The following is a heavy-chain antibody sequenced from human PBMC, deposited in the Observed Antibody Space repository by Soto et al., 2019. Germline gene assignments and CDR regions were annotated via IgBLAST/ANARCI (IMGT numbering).Heavy chain of an antibody. CDR3: ARSNLYCTNGVCHDYYYYMYV. J-gene: IGHJ6*03. CDR2: IWYDGSNK. V-gene: IGHV3-33*01. D-gene: IGHD2-8*01. Sequence: QVQLVESGGGVVQPGRSLRLSCAASGFTFSSYGMHWVRQAPGKGLEWVAVIWYDGSNKYYADSVKGRFTISIYNSRNTLYRQMNSLRAEDTAVYYCARSNLYCTNGVCHDYYYYMYVWGKGTTVTVSS. CDR1: GFTFSSYG.